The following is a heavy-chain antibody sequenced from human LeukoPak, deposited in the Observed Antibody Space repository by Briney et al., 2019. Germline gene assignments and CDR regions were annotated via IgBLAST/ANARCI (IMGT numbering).Heavy chain of an antibody. CDR1: GGSISSYY. CDR3: ARDSPSGSD. CDR2: VYYSGST. J-gene: IGHJ4*02. V-gene: IGHV4-59*01. D-gene: IGHD3-10*01. Sequence: SETLSLTCTASGGSISSYYWSWIRQPPGKGLEWIGYVYYSGSTNYNPSLKSRVTISVDTSKNQFSLKLSSVTAADTAVYYCARDSPSGSDWGQGTLVTVSS.